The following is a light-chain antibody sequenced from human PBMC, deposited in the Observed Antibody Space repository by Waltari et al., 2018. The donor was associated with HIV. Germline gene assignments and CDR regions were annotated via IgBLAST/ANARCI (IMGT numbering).Light chain of an antibody. CDR2: SNN. CDR1: TSNVGSHP. CDR3: AARDDSLNVWV. J-gene: IGLJ3*02. V-gene: IGLV1-44*01. Sequence: QSFLTQPPSASGPPGRRVVISCSANTSNVGSHPVNWYRQVPGTAPKLLMFSNNQRPSGVTDRFSGSKSGTSASLAIKGLQSEDEADYYCAARDDSLNVWVFGGGTKLTVL.